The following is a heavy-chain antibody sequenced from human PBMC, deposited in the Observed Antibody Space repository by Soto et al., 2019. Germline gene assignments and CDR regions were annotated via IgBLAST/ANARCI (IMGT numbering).Heavy chain of an antibody. CDR2: VSGSGGSR. D-gene: IGHD6-19*01. CDR3: AKGYSSCWYRDDFGMDV. Sequence: EVQLLESGGGLVQPGGSLRLSCAASGFTFSSDAMSWVRQAPGKGLEWVSAVSGSGGSRYYADCVKGRFTISRDNSKTKLYGQMNSLSAEDTAVYYCAKGYSSCWYRDDFGMDVWGQGTTVTVSS. CDR1: GFTFSSDA. V-gene: IGHV3-23*01. J-gene: IGHJ6*02.